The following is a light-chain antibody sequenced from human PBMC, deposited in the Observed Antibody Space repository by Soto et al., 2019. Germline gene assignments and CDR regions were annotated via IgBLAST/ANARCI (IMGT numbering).Light chain of an antibody. CDR1: QSVSSY. V-gene: IGKV3-11*01. CDR3: QQYNHWPLLT. Sequence: EIVLTQSPATLSLSPGERATLSCRASQSVSSYLAWYQQKPGQAPRLLIYDASNRATGIPARFSGSGSGTDFTLTISRLEPEDSAIYYCQQYNHWPLLTFGGGTKVDIK. J-gene: IGKJ4*01. CDR2: DAS.